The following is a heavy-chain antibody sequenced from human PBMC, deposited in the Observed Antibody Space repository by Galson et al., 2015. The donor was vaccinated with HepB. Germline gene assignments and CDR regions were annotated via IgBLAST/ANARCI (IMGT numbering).Heavy chain of an antibody. D-gene: IGHD3-10*01. V-gene: IGHV4-31*03. Sequence: TLSLTCTVSGDSIGSGGYYWTWIRRHPGKGLEWIGYIHNSGTTYYNPSLKSRVTISLDTSKNQFSVKLISVTAADTAVYYCARETISGTSAWFDPWGQGTLVTVSS. J-gene: IGHJ5*02. CDR3: ARETISGTSAWFDP. CDR1: GDSIGSGGYY. CDR2: IHNSGTT.